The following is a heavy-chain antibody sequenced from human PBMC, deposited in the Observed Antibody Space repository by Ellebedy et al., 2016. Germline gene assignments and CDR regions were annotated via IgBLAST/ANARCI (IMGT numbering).Heavy chain of an antibody. D-gene: IGHD1/OR15-1a*01. Sequence: GGSLRLSCAASGFTFSSYSMNWVRQAPGTGLGWVSTISSTSSHIFYTDSLKVRFTISRYNAKNSLYLQMNNLRAEETAVYYCARCPNRYNWDRQGTFDVWGPGTMVTVSS. V-gene: IGHV3-21*01. CDR1: GFTFSSYS. CDR3: ARCPNRYNWDRQGTFDV. CDR2: ISSTSSHI. J-gene: IGHJ3*01.